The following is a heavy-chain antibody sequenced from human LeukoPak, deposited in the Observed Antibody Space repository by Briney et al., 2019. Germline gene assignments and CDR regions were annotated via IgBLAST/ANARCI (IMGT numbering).Heavy chain of an antibody. Sequence: SVKVSCKASGCTFSSYAISWVRQAPGQGLDWMGRIIPIFGIANNAQKFQGRVTITAAKSTSTAYMESSSLRSEDTAVYYCAREEVGSGSYFYYYYGMDVWGQGTTVTVSS. CDR1: GCTFSSYA. J-gene: IGHJ6*02. CDR3: AREEVGSGSYFYYYYGMDV. V-gene: IGHV1-69*04. CDR2: IIPIFGIA. D-gene: IGHD3-10*01.